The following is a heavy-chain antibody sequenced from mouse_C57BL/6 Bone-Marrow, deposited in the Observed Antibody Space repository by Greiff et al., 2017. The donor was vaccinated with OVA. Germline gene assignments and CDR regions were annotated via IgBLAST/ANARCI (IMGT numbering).Heavy chain of an antibody. CDR3: TTEGTTVVGRFAY. J-gene: IGHJ3*01. CDR2: IDPENGDT. Sequence: EVQLQQSGAELVRPGASVKLSCTASGFNIKDDYMHWVKQRPEQGLEWIGWIDPENGDTEYASKFQGKATITADTSSNTAYLQLSSLTSEDTAVYYCTTEGTTVVGRFAYWGQGTLVTVSA. V-gene: IGHV14-4*01. CDR1: GFNIKDDY. D-gene: IGHD1-1*01.